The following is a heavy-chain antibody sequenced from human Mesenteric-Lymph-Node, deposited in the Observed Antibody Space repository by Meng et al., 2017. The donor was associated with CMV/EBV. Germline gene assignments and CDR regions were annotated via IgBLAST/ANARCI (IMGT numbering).Heavy chain of an antibody. D-gene: IGHD4-17*01. CDR2: IYSGGST. CDR3: ARASFTVRNAFDI. V-gene: IGHV3-66*02. Sequence: GGSLRLSCAASRFTFSSFGMHWVRQVPGKGLEWVSVIYSGGSTYYADSVKGRFTISRDNSKNTLYLQMNSLRAEETAVYYCARASFTVRNAFDIWGQGTMVTVSS. J-gene: IGHJ3*02. CDR1: RFTFSSFG.